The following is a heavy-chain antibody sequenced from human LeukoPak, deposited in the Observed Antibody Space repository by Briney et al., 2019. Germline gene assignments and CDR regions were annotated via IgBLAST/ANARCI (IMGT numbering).Heavy chain of an antibody. Sequence: GGSLRLSCAASGFTFSSYSMNWVRQAPGKGLEWVSSISSSSSYIYYADSVKGRFTISRDNAKNSLYLQMNSLRAEDTAVYYCARESSSWSDLDYWGQGTLVTVSS. D-gene: IGHD6-13*01. V-gene: IGHV3-21*01. CDR1: GFTFSSYS. CDR3: ARESSSWSDLDY. CDR2: ISSSSSYI. J-gene: IGHJ4*02.